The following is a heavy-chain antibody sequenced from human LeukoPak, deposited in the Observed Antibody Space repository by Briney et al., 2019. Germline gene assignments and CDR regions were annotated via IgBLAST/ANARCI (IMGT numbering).Heavy chain of an antibody. D-gene: IGHD2-15*01. V-gene: IGHV4-38-2*02. CDR1: GYSITSGYY. J-gene: IGHJ4*02. CDR2: IFHSGRT. Sequence: SETLSLTCTVSGYSITSGYYWGWIRRPPGKGLEWIGSIFHSGRTYYNPSLKSRVSISGDTSKNQFSLELRSLTAADTAVYYCAREGDCSHTKCYSSPLDSWGQGTLVTVSS. CDR3: AREGDCSHTKCYSSPLDS.